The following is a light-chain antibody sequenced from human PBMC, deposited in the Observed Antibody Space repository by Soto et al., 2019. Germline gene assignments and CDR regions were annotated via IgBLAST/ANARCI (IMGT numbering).Light chain of an antibody. Sequence: ALPQPRSVSGSRGQSVTISCTGTSSDVGGYNYVSWYQQHPGKAPKLMIYDVSKRPSGVPDRFSGSKSGNTASLTISGLQAEDEADYYCCPYAGSYTYVFGTGT. CDR1: SSDVGGYNY. J-gene: IGLJ1*01. CDR3: CPYAGSYTYV. V-gene: IGLV2-11*01. CDR2: DVS.